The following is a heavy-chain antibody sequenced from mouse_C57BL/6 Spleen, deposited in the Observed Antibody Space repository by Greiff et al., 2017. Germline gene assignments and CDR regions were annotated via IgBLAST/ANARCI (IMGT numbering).Heavy chain of an antibody. CDR1: GYTFTSYW. CDR3: ARVGTTVVATGYFDV. Sequence: QVQLQQPGAELVKPGASVKLSCKASGYTFTSYWMHWVKQSPGQGLEWIGMIHPNSGSTNYNEKFKSKATLTVDKSSSTAYMQLSSLTSEDAAVDYCARVGTTVVATGYFDVWGTGTTVTVSS. J-gene: IGHJ1*03. V-gene: IGHV1-64*01. D-gene: IGHD1-1*01. CDR2: IHPNSGST.